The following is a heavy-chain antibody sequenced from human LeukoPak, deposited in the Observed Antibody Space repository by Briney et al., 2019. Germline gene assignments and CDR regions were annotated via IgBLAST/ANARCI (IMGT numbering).Heavy chain of an antibody. CDR3: AIVGGGRYPTMNLFDY. Sequence: QPGGSLRLSCAASGFTFSSYEMNWVRQAPGKGLEWVSYISSSGSTVYYADSVKGRFTISRDNSNNALYLQMNSLRAEDTAVYYCAIVGGGRYPTMNLFDYWGQGTLVTVSS. CDR1: GFTFSSYE. CDR2: ISSSGSTV. D-gene: IGHD1-26*01. J-gene: IGHJ4*02. V-gene: IGHV3-48*03.